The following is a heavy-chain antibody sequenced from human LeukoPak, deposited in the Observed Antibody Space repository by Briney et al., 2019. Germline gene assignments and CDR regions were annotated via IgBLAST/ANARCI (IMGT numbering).Heavy chain of an antibody. D-gene: IGHD6-6*01. CDR2: INPDRGDS. CDR1: GYSFTAYY. V-gene: IGHV1-2*02. J-gene: IGHJ3*02. Sequence: ASVRVSCKTSGYSFTAYYIVWLRQAPGQGLEWMGWINPDRGDSNFEQKFQGRISMTRDTPISTAYLELSSLTSDDTALYYCARPYSRSSIDGFDIWGQGTMVTVSS. CDR3: ARPYSRSSIDGFDI.